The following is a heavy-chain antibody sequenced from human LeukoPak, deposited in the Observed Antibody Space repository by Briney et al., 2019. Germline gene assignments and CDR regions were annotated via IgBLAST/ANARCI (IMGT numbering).Heavy chain of an antibody. V-gene: IGHV1-69*05. CDR1: VGTFTSYA. J-gene: IGHJ4*02. D-gene: IGHD3-22*01. Sequence: SVKVSCKASVGTFTSYAISWVRQAPGQGLEWMGGIIPIFGTANYAQKFQGRVTITTDESTSTAYMELSSLRSEDTAVYYCAREYDSSGSPFDYWGQGTLVTVSS. CDR2: IIPIFGTA. CDR3: AREYDSSGSPFDY.